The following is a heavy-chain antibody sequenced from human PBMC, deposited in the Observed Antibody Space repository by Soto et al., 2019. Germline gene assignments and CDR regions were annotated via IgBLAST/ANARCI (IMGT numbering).Heavy chain of an antibody. CDR2: IIPIFGTA. CDR3: ARAVEQSYYYGMDV. J-gene: IGHJ6*02. V-gene: IGHV1-69*12. Sequence: QVQLVQSGAEVKKPGSSVKVSCKASGGTFSSYGISWVRQAPGQGLEWMGGIIPIFGTANYAQKFQGRVTITADESTSTAYMELSRLRSEDTAVYYCARAVEQSYYYGMDVWGQGTTVTVSS. CDR1: GGTFSSYG.